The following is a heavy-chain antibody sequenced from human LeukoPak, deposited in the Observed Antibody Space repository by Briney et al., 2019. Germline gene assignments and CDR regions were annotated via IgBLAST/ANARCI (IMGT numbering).Heavy chain of an antibody. Sequence: ASVKVSCKASGYTFTSYYMHWVRQAPGQGLEWMGIINPSGGSTSYAQKFQGRVTMTGHTSTSTVYMELSSLRSEDTAVYYCAAAVAGNLHFDYWGQGTLVTVSS. CDR1: GYTFTSYY. V-gene: IGHV1-46*01. J-gene: IGHJ4*02. D-gene: IGHD6-19*01. CDR3: AAAVAGNLHFDY. CDR2: INPSGGST.